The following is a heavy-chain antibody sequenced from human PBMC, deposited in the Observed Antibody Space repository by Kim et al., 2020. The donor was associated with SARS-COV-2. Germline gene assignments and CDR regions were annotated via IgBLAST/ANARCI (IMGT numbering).Heavy chain of an antibody. Sequence: ASVKVSCKASGYTFTSYGISWVRQAPGQGLEWMGWISAYNGNTNYAQKLQGRVTMTTDTSTSTAYMELRSLRSDDTAVYYCARVAEVYDFWSGHINWFDPWGQGTLVTVSS. J-gene: IGHJ5*02. CDR2: ISAYNGNT. D-gene: IGHD3-3*01. CDR3: ARVAEVYDFWSGHINWFDP. V-gene: IGHV1-18*01. CDR1: GYTFTSYG.